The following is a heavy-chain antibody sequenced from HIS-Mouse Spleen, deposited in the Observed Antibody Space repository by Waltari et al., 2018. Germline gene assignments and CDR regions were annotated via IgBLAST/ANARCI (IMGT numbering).Heavy chain of an antibody. D-gene: IGHD3-10*01. V-gene: IGHV4-39*07. CDR2: IYYSGST. Sequence: QLQLQESGPGLVKPSETLSLTCTVSGGSISSSSYSWGWFRQPPGKGLGWIGSIYYSGSTYYNPSLKSRVTISVDTSKNQFSLKLSSVTAADTAVYYCARGYGSGSYYDAFDIWGQGTMVTVSS. J-gene: IGHJ3*02. CDR1: GGSISSSSYS. CDR3: ARGYGSGSYYDAFDI.